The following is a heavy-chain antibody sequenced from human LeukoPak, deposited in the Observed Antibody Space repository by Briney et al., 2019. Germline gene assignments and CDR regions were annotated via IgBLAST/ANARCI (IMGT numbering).Heavy chain of an antibody. CDR3: AREVWGPEY. D-gene: IGHD1-14*01. CDR1: GFTFSSYV. J-gene: IGHJ4*02. CDR2: ISSNGVNT. Sequence: GGSLRLSCAASGFTFSSYVMHWVRQAPGKGLEYVSSISSNGVNTYYANSVKGRFTISRDNTKNSVYLQMSSLRAEDTAVYYCAREVWGPEYWGQGTLVTVSS. V-gene: IGHV3-64*01.